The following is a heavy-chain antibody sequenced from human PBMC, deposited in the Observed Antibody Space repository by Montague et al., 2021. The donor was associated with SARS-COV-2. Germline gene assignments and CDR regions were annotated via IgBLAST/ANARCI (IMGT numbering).Heavy chain of an antibody. CDR2: INHSANT. J-gene: IGHJ6*02. V-gene: IGHV4-34*01. CDR1: GGSLSGYY. Sequence: SETLSLTCAVSGGSLSGYYWSWIRQPPARGLEWIGEINHSANTNYNQSLKSPGTITSDTSKNKFSLKMTSATAADTATYYCASGIYPSGSYYNRYYYGLNIWGQGTTVTVSS. D-gene: IGHD3-10*01. CDR3: ASGIYPSGSYYNRYYYGLNI.